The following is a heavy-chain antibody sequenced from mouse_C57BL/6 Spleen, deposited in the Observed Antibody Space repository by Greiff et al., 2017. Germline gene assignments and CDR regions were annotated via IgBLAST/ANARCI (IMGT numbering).Heavy chain of an antibody. CDR2: ISSGSSTI. Sequence: EVHLVESGGGLVKPGGSLKLSCAASGFTFSDYGMHWVRQAPEKGLEWVAYISSGSSTIYYADTVKGRFTISRDNAKNTLFLQMTSLRSEDTAMYYCARGVRGHYYAMDYWGQGTSVTVSS. J-gene: IGHJ4*01. CDR1: GFTFSDYG. V-gene: IGHV5-17*01. D-gene: IGHD2-14*01. CDR3: ARGVRGHYYAMDY.